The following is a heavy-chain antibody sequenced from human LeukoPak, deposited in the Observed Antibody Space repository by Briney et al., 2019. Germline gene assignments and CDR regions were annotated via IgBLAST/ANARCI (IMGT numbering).Heavy chain of an antibody. CDR3: ASPSSSSRNWYFDL. CDR2: IIPVFGTA. D-gene: IGHD6-13*01. Sequence: ASVKVSCKASGGTFSSYAISWVRQAPGQGLEWMGGIIPVFGTANYAQKFQGRVTITADESTSTAYMELSSLRSEDTAVYYCASPSSSSRNWYFDLWGRGTLVTVSS. J-gene: IGHJ2*01. V-gene: IGHV1-69*13. CDR1: GGTFSSYA.